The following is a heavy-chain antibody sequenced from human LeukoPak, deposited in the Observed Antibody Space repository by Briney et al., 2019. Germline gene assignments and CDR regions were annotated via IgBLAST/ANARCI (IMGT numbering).Heavy chain of an antibody. V-gene: IGHV3-7*04. J-gene: IGHJ4*02. D-gene: IGHD5-24*01. CDR2: IRQDGSDK. Sequence: GGSLRLSCAASGFTFSDVWMSWVRQAPGKGLKWVANIRQDGSDKYYADSVKGRFTISRDNAKNSLYLQMSSLRAEDTAIYYCTRVGYIDEGIDYWGQGTLVTVSS. CDR1: GFTFSDVW. CDR3: TRVGYIDEGIDY.